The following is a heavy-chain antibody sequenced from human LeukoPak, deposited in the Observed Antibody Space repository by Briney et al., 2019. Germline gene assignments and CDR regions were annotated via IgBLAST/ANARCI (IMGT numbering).Heavy chain of an antibody. Sequence: KPGGSLRLSCAVSGFTFSIYGMSWVRQAPGKGLEWVSSISSSGSYIYYADSVNGRFTISRDNAKNSLYLQINSLRAEDTAVYYCAREDYSSSWYFAPRYYYYYYMDVWGKGTTVTVSS. D-gene: IGHD6-13*01. J-gene: IGHJ6*03. CDR2: ISSSGSYI. CDR3: AREDYSSSWYFAPRYYYYYYMDV. V-gene: IGHV3-21*01. CDR1: GFTFSIYG.